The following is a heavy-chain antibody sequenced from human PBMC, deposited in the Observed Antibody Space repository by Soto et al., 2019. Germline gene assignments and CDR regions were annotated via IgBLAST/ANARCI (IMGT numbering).Heavy chain of an antibody. CDR2: IWYDGSNK. D-gene: IGHD6-13*01. V-gene: IGHV3-33*01. CDR3: ARGKRIAAAANYYYGMDV. J-gene: IGHJ6*02. CDR1: GFTFSSYG. Sequence: GGSLRLSCAASGFTFSSYGMHWVRQAPGKGLEWVAVIWYDGSNKYYADSVKGRFTISRDNSKNTLYLQMNSLRAEDTAVYYCARGKRIAAAANYYYGMDVWGQGTTVTVSS.